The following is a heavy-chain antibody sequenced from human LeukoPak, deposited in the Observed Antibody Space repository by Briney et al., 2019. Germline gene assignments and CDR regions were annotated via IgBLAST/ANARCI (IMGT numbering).Heavy chain of an antibody. J-gene: IGHJ4*02. V-gene: IGHV1-18*01. D-gene: IGHD6-19*01. CDR1: GFTFATHG. CDR2: IRGSSGKT. CDR3: ARGRVKRVPFTAVPGPLDY. Sequence: GASVKVSCKASGFTFATHGISWMRQAPGQGLEWLGWIRGSSGKTDYAQMLQDRVTMTADTSTTTAYMELRSLRSDDTAVYYCARGRVKRVPFTAVPGPLDYWGQGSLVTVSS.